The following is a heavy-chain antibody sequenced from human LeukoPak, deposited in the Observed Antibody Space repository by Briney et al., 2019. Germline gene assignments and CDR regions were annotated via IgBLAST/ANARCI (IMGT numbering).Heavy chain of an antibody. Sequence: SETLSLTCTVSGDSISNGVKYWSWIRQHRGRGLEWIGYIYHSGRSYYNPSLKSRITMSVDTSKNQFSLNLSSVTAADTAVYYCARDQVECTGGTCQSRVGFDFWGQGTLVTVSS. D-gene: IGHD2-8*02. CDR1: GDSISNGVKY. J-gene: IGHJ4*02. CDR3: ARDQVECTGGTCQSRVGFDF. V-gene: IGHV4-31*03. CDR2: IYHSGRS.